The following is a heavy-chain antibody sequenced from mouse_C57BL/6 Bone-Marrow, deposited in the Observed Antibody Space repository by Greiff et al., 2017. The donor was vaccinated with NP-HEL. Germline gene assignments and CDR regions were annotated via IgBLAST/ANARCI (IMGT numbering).Heavy chain of an antibody. Sequence: LQESGPELVKPGASVKISCKASGYSFTDYNMNWVKQSNGKSLEWIGVINPNYGTTSYNQKFKGKATLTVDQSSSTAYMQLNSLTSEDSAVYYCARLSSSGCYYAMDYWGQGTSVTVSS. D-gene: IGHD3-2*02. J-gene: IGHJ4*01. CDR3: ARLSSSGCYYAMDY. CDR1: GYSFTDYN. V-gene: IGHV1-39*01. CDR2: INPNYGTT.